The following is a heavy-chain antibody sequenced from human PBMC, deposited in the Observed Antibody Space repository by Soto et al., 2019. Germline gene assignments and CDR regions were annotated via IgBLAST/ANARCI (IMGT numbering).Heavy chain of an antibody. CDR1: GGSISSGGYY. V-gene: IGHV4-31*03. J-gene: IGHJ6*03. CDR3: ARDLLPKYSGYDFGYYYMDV. D-gene: IGHD5-12*01. Sequence: SETLSLTCTVSGGSISSGGYYWSWIRQHPGKGLEWIGYIYYSGSTYYNPSLKSRVTISVDTSKNQFSLKLSSVTAADTAVYYCARDLLPKYSGYDFGYYYMDVWGKGTTVTVSS. CDR2: IYYSGST.